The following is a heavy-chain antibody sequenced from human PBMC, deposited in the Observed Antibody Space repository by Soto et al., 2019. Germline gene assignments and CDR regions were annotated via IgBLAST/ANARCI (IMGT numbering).Heavy chain of an antibody. Sequence: EVQLVETGGGLIQPGGSLRLSCAASGITVSTNYMSWVRQAPGKGLEWVSVIYSDGKTFYADSVKGRFTISRDNSQNTGSRERNSVGADDTAVYYCARDGGGGYYDSSGYMGVWGQGTLVTVSS. CDR2: IYSDGKT. V-gene: IGHV3-53*02. D-gene: IGHD3-22*01. CDR3: ARDGGGGYYDSSGYMGV. J-gene: IGHJ4*02. CDR1: GITVSTNY.